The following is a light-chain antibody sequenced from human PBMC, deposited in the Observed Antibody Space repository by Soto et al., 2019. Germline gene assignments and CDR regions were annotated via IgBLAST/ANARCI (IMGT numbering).Light chain of an antibody. Sequence: QSVLTQPPSASGTPGQRVTVSCSGTSSIGRNTVSWYQQLPGTAPKLLISRNVQRPSGVPDRFSGSRSGTSASLAISGLQSDDEADYYCAAWDDPLNGPVFGGGTKVTVL. J-gene: IGLJ2*01. CDR3: AAWDDPLNGPV. CDR1: SSIGRNT. V-gene: IGLV1-44*01. CDR2: RNV.